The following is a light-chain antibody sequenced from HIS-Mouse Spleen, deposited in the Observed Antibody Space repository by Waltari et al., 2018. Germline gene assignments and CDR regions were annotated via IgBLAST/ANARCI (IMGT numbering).Light chain of an antibody. Sequence: SYELTQPPSGSVSPGQPARITCSGDALPKKSAYWYQQKSGQAPVLVIYEDSKRPSGIPERFSGSSSGTMATLTISGAQVEDEADYYCYSTDSSGNHWVFGGGTKLTVL. CDR2: EDS. J-gene: IGLJ3*02. V-gene: IGLV3-10*01. CDR3: YSTDSSGNHWV. CDR1: ALPKKS.